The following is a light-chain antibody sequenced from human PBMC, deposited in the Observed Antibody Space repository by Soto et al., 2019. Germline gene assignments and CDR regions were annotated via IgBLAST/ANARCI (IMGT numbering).Light chain of an antibody. CDR2: EAY. Sequence: AIQMTQSPSSLSASVGDRVTLTCRASQDIGIEVGWYLQRPGEPPKLLIYEAYTGQSGVSSRFSGSGSGTDFTLTITRLQPEDFATYYCLQDYNYPRTFRQGTKVEIK. V-gene: IGKV1-6*01. J-gene: IGKJ1*01. CDR3: LQDYNYPRT. CDR1: QDIGIE.